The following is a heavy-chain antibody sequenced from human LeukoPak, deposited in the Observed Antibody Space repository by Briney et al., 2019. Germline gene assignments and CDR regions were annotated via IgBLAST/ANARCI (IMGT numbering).Heavy chain of an antibody. CDR3: ARVGGSRRQYYFDY. CDR1: GGSFSGYY. D-gene: IGHD2-15*01. Sequence: SETLSLTCAVYGGSFSGYYWSWIRQPPGKGLEWIGEINHSGSTNYNPSLKSRVTISVDTSKNQFSLKLSSVTAADTAVYYCARVGGSRRQYYFDYWGQGTLVTVSS. V-gene: IGHV4-34*01. CDR2: INHSGST. J-gene: IGHJ4*02.